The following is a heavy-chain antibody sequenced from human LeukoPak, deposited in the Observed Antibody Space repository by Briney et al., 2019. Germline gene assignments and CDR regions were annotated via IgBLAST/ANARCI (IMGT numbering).Heavy chain of an antibody. Sequence: GGSLRLSCAASGFTFSSYGMHWVRQAPGKGLEWVAVISYDGSNKYYADSVKGRFTISRDNSKNTLYLQMNSLRAEDTAVYYCAKDEYSSSWSPFPSLTDHWGQGTLVTVSS. J-gene: IGHJ5*02. D-gene: IGHD6-13*01. CDR1: GFTFSSYG. CDR3: AKDEYSSSWSPFPSLTDH. CDR2: ISYDGSNK. V-gene: IGHV3-30*18.